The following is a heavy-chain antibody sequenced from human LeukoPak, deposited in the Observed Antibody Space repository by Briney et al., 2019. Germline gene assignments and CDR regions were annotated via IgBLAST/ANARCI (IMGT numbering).Heavy chain of an antibody. CDR2: IIPIFGTA. J-gene: IGHJ4*02. CDR3: ARDLDIVVVVAATRFGY. Sequence: SVKVSCKASGGTFSSYAISWVRQAPGQGLEWMGGIIPIFGTANYAQKFQGRVTMTTDTSTSTAYMELRSLRSDDTAVYYCARDLDIVVVVAATRFGYWGQGTLVTVSS. CDR1: GGTFSSYA. D-gene: IGHD2-15*01. V-gene: IGHV1-69*05.